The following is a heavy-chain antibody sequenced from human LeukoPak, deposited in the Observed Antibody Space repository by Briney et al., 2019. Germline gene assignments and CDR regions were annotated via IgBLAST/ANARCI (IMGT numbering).Heavy chain of an antibody. CDR2: IYTGGSA. V-gene: IGHV4-4*07. CDR1: GGSVNNYY. CDR3: TREPRP. J-gene: IGHJ5*02. Sequence: SETLSLTCTVSGGSVNNYYWSWIRQPAGKGLEWIGRIYTGGSASYNPSLKSRVTMSVDTSKNQISLKLTSVTAADTAVYYCTREPRPWGQGTLVTVSS.